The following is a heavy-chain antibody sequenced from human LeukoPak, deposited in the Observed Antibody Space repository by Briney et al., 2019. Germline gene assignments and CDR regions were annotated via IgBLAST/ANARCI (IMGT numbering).Heavy chain of an antibody. J-gene: IGHJ4*02. D-gene: IGHD1-14*01. Sequence: PGGSLRLSCSASGFTFSSYPMHWVRQAPGKVLVSFSSITGGGTTYYSPSVRGRFTISRDNSKNTLYLQMSSLSPEDTAVYYCVRNLLMDYWGQGTLVTVSS. V-gene: IGHV3-64D*06. CDR2: ITGGGTT. CDR3: VRNLLMDY. CDR1: GFTFSSYP.